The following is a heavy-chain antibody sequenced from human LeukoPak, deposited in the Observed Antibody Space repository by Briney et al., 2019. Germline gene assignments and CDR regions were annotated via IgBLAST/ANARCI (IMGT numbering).Heavy chain of an antibody. Sequence: PGGSLRLSCAASGFTFSTYWMSWVRQAPGKGLEWVASIKQDGSEKTSVDSEKGRFTISRDNAKNSLYLQMNSLRADDAAVYYCARLYGDSAALPDKGGRNLNRYYYMDVWGKGTTVTISS. CDR2: IKQDGSEK. D-gene: IGHD4-17*01. J-gene: IGHJ6*03. CDR3: ARLYGDSAALPDKGGRNLNRYYYMDV. CDR1: GFTFSTYW. V-gene: IGHV3-7*01.